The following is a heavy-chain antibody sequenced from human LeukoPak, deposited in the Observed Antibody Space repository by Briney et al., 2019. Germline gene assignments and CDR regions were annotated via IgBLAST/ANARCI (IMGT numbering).Heavy chain of an antibody. CDR1: GFAFSDYS. J-gene: IGHJ4*02. CDR3: ARVDFDWLFDY. CDR2: IKQDGSEK. Sequence: PGGSLRLSCAASGFAFSDYSMNWVRQAPGKGLEWVANIKQDGSEKYYVDSVKGRFTISRDNAKNSLYLQMNSLRAEDTAVYYCARVDFDWLFDYWGQGTLVTVSS. D-gene: IGHD3-9*01. V-gene: IGHV3-7*01.